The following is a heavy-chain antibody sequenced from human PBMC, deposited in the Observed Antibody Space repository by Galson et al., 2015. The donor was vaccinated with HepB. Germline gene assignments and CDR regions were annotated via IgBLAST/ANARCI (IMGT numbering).Heavy chain of an antibody. CDR3: ARAAGYCSSTSCYEAPFPYYMGV. D-gene: IGHD2-2*01. CDR1: GFTFSSYS. V-gene: IGHV3-21*01. J-gene: IGHJ6*03. CDR2: ISSSSSYI. Sequence: SLRLSCAASGFTFSSYSMNWVRQAPGKGLEWVSSISSSSSYIYYADSVKGRFTISRDNAKNSLYLQMNSLRAEDTAVYYCARAAGYCSSTSCYEAPFPYYMGVLGKGTTVTVSS.